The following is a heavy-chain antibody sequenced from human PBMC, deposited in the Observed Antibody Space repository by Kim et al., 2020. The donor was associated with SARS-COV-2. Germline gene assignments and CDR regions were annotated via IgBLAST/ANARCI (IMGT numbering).Heavy chain of an antibody. CDR2: ISGSGGST. V-gene: IGHV3-23*01. D-gene: IGHD3-3*01. Sequence: GGSLRLSCAASGFTFSSYAMSWVRQAPGKGLEWVSAISGSGGSTYYADSVKGRFTISRDNSKNTLYLQMNSLRAEDTAVYYCAKTARVLEWLLLHCFDYWGQGTLVTVSS. CDR1: GFTFSSYA. J-gene: IGHJ4*02. CDR3: AKTARVLEWLLLHCFDY.